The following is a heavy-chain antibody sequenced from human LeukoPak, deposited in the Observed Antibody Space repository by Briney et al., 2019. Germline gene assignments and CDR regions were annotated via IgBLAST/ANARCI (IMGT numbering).Heavy chain of an antibody. Sequence: GSLRLSCAASGFTFSSYAMNWVRQAPGKGLEWIGEINHSGSTNYNPSLKSRVTISVDTSKNQFSLKLSSVTAADTAVYYCARGLVVVAATLAEWFDPWGQGTLVTVSS. D-gene: IGHD2-15*01. V-gene: IGHV4-34*01. J-gene: IGHJ5*02. CDR3: ARGLVVVAATLAEWFDP. CDR2: INHSGST. CDR1: GFTFSSYA.